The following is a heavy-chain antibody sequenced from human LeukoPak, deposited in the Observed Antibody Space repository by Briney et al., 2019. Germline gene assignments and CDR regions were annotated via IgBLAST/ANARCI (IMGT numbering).Heavy chain of an antibody. CDR1: GGSISSYY. Sequence: KPSETLSLTCTVSGGSISSYYWSWIRQPPGKGLEWIGYIYYSGSTNYNPSLKSRVTISVDTSKNQFSLWLSSVTAADTAVYYCARDTYYYDSSGYPVGYFDYWGQGTLVTVSS. J-gene: IGHJ4*02. CDR2: IYYSGST. V-gene: IGHV4-59*01. D-gene: IGHD3-22*01. CDR3: ARDTYYYDSSGYPVGYFDY.